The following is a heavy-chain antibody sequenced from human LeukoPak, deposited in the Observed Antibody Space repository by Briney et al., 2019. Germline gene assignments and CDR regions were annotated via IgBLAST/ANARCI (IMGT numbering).Heavy chain of an antibody. Sequence: SETLSLTCTVSGGSISNFYWSWIRQLAGKGLEWIGRIYTSGSTNYNPSLKSRVTISVDTSKNQFSLKLSSVTAADTAVYYCARAVPAAIRYYYYYYMDVWGKGTTVTISS. J-gene: IGHJ6*03. CDR3: ARAVPAAIRYYYYYYMDV. V-gene: IGHV4-4*07. D-gene: IGHD2-2*01. CDR1: GGSISNFY. CDR2: IYTSGST.